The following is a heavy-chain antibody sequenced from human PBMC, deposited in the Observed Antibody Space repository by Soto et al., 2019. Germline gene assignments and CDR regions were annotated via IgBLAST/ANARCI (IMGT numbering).Heavy chain of an antibody. Sequence: SETLSLTCTVSGGSIIDANYYWNWIRQPPGKGLEWIGYIHYGGSTFYNPSLKSRVTISVDTSKNQFSLKLTSVTAADTAVFYCARVNYESSGYYRLDYWGQGTLVTVSS. V-gene: IGHV4-30-4*01. CDR3: ARVNYESSGYYRLDY. J-gene: IGHJ4*02. CDR2: IHYGGST. CDR1: GGSIIDANYY. D-gene: IGHD3-22*01.